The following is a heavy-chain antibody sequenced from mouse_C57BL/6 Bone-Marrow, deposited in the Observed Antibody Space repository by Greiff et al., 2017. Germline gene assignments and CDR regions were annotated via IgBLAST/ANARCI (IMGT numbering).Heavy chain of an antibody. Sequence: VQLQQPGAELVKPGASVKMSCKASGYTFTSYWITWVKQRPGQGLEWIGDIYPGSGSTNYNEKFKSKATLTVETSSSTAYMQLSSLTSEDSAVYYCARRGAYYGGAMDYWGQGTSVTVSS. D-gene: IGHD2-10*01. CDR2: IYPGSGST. CDR1: GYTFTSYW. V-gene: IGHV1-55*01. CDR3: ARRGAYYGGAMDY. J-gene: IGHJ4*01.